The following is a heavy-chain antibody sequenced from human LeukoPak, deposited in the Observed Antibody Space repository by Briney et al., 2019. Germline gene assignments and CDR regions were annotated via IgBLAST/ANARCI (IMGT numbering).Heavy chain of an antibody. V-gene: IGHV3-74*01. J-gene: IGHJ4*02. CDR2: INIDGSTT. Sequence: LGGSLRLSCAASGFSFSSYWMHWVRQAPGKGLVWVSRINIDGSTTTYADSVKGRFTISRDNAKNTPSLQMNSLRADDTAVYYCISDHTGHDDYWGQGTLVTVSS. D-gene: IGHD1-1*01. CDR1: GFSFSSYW. CDR3: ISDHTGHDDY.